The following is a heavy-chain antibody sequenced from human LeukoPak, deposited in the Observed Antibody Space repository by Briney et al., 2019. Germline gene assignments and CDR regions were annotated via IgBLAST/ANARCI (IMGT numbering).Heavy chain of an antibody. D-gene: IGHD6-19*01. CDR1: GDSVSSNSAA. CDR2: TYYRSKWHI. CDR3: TRTSSGPDY. J-gene: IGHJ4*02. Sequence: SQTLSLTCALSGDSVSSNSAAWNWIRQSPSRGLEWLGRTYYRSKWHIDYAISVKSRIIINPDTSKNQISLQLNSLAPEDTAVYYCTRTSSGPDYWGQGTLVTVSS. V-gene: IGHV6-1*01.